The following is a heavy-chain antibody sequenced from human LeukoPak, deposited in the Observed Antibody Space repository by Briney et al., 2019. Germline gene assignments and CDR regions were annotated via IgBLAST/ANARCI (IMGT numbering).Heavy chain of an antibody. V-gene: IGHV3-73*01. J-gene: IGHJ3*02. CDR2: IRSKANSYAT. CDR3: TLYYYDSSGSDAFDI. CDR1: GFTFSGSA. D-gene: IGHD3-22*01. Sequence: GGSLRLSCAASGFTFSGSAMHWVRQASGKGLEGVGRIRSKANSYATAYAASVKGRFTISRDDSKNTAYLQMNSLKTEDTAVYYRTLYYYDSSGSDAFDIWGPGTMVTVSS.